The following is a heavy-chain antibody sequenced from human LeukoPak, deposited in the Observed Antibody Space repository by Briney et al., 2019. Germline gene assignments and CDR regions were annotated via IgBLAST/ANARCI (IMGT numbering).Heavy chain of an antibody. CDR3: VKLRGIYLDFDY. J-gene: IGHJ4*02. V-gene: IGHV3-23*01. D-gene: IGHD1-26*01. CDR2: IIGSGGYT. Sequence: GGSLRLSCAASGFTFSSYAMSWVRQAPGRGLEWVSAIIGSGGYTYYADSVKGRFTISRDNSKNTLSLQMDSLRAEDTAVYYCVKLRGIYLDFDYWGQGTLVTVSS. CDR1: GFTFSSYA.